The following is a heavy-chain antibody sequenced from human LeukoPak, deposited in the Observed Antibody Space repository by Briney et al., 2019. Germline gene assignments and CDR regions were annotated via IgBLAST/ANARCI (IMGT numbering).Heavy chain of an antibody. CDR2: ISAYNGNT. CDR3: ARDSGTAMVKGYYYYYYMDV. J-gene: IGHJ6*03. V-gene: IGHV1-18*01. CDR1: GYTFTSYG. D-gene: IGHD5-18*01. Sequence: WASVKVSCKASGYTFTSYGISWVRQAPGQGLEGMGWISAYNGNTNYAQKLQGRVTMTTDTSTSTAYMELRSLRSDDTAVYYCARDSGTAMVKGYYYYYYMDVWGKGTTVTVSS.